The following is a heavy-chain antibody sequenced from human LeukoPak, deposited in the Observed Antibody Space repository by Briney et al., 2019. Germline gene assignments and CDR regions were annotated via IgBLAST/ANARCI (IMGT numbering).Heavy chain of an antibody. CDR1: GFTFSSYA. CDR2: ISYDGSNK. Sequence: GGSLRLSCAASGFTFSSYAMHWVRQAPGKGLEWVAVISYDGSNKYYADSVKGRFTISRDNSKNTLYLQMNSLRAEDTAVYYCARAPYSSSWYPIDYWGQGTLVTVSS. V-gene: IGHV3-30*04. J-gene: IGHJ4*02. D-gene: IGHD6-13*01. CDR3: ARAPYSSSWYPIDY.